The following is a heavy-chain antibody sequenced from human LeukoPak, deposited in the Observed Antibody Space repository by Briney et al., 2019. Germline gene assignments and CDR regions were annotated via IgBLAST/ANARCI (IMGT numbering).Heavy chain of an antibody. CDR3: ARGFKYSSGWYYFDY. CDR1: GFTFSSYD. V-gene: IGHV3-66*01. D-gene: IGHD6-19*01. J-gene: IGHJ4*02. CDR2: IYSGGST. Sequence: GGSLRLSCAVSGFTFSSYDVKWVRQAPGKGLEWVSVIYSGGSTYYADSVKGRFTISRDNSKNTLYLQMNSLRAEDTAVYYCARGFKYSSGWYYFDYWGQGTLVTVSS.